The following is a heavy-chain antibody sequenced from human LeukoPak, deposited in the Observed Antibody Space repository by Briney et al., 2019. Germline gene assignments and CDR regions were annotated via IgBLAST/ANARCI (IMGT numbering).Heavy chain of an antibody. CDR3: ARHIGSAWFWAFDI. D-gene: IGHD2-21*01. J-gene: IGHJ3*02. CDR2: THSSGNT. Sequence: SETLSLTCTVSGYSIGSAYYWAWVRQPPGKGLEWIGHTHSSGNTKYSPSLESRVTILLDTSRNQFSMTLSSVTAADTAVYYCARHIGSAWFWAFDIWGQGTLVTVSS. V-gene: IGHV4-38-2*02. CDR1: GYSIGSAYY.